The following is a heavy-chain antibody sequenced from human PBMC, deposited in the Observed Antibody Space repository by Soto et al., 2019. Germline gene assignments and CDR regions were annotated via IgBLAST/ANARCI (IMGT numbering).Heavy chain of an antibody. Sequence: SETLALTCTVSGGSISSGAYYWSWIRKHPGKGLEWIWYIYYSGSTYYNPSLKSRVTISVDTSKNQFSLKLSSVTARDTAVYSCARDVAYRDYMGNYYYYGMDVWGQGTTVTVSS. CDR1: GGSISSGAYY. CDR3: ARDVAYRDYMGNYYYYGMDV. D-gene: IGHD4-17*01. V-gene: IGHV4-31*03. CDR2: IYYSGST. J-gene: IGHJ6*02.